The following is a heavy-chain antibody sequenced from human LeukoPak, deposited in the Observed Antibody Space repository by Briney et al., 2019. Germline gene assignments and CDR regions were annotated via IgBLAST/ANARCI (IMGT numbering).Heavy chain of an antibody. D-gene: IGHD3-9*01. J-gene: IGHJ6*02. V-gene: IGHV1-69*04. CDR1: GGTFSSYA. Sequence: SVKVSCKASGGTFSSYAISWVRQAPGQGLEWMGRIIPILGIANYAQKFQGRVTITADKSTSTAYMELSSLRSEDTAVYYCARGKDYDIPPSYYYYGMDVWGQGTTVTVSS. CDR2: IIPILGIA. CDR3: ARGKDYDIPPSYYYYGMDV.